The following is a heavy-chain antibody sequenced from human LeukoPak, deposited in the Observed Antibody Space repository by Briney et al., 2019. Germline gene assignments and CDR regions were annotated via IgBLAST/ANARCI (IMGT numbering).Heavy chain of an antibody. CDR3: ARAGTTTEYYFDY. CDR1: GYTFTGYY. CDR2: INPNSGGT. V-gene: IGHV1-2*02. J-gene: IGHJ4*02. Sequence: ASVKVSCKASGYTFTGYYTHWVRQAPGQGLEWMGWINPNSGGTNYAQKFQGGVTMTRDTSITTAYMELSRLRSDDTAVCYCARAGTTTEYYFDYWGQGTLVTVSS. D-gene: IGHD1-1*01.